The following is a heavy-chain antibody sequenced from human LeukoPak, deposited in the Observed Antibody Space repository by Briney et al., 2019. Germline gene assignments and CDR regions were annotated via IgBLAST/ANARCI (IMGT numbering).Heavy chain of an antibody. CDR2: IYYSGST. CDR1: GGSISSYY. J-gene: IGHJ5*02. D-gene: IGHD2-2*01. CDR3: ARDDCSSTSCYFRWFDP. V-gene: IGHV4-59*01. Sequence: PSETLSLTCTVSGGSISSYYWSWIRQPPGKGLEWIGYIYYSGSTNYNPSLKSRVTISVDTSKNQFSLKLSSVTAADTAVYYCARDDCSSTSCYFRWFDPWGQGTLVIVSS.